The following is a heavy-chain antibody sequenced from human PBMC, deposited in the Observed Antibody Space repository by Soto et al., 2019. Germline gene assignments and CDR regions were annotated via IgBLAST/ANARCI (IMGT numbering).Heavy chain of an antibody. V-gene: IGHV4-59*01. D-gene: IGHD6-6*01. J-gene: IGHJ4*02. CDR3: AVSTGSSQYYFDY. CDR2: IYYSRTT. CDR1: GGSISNYY. Sequence: SETLSITCTVSGGSISNYYWSWIRQPPGKGLEWIGNIYYSRTTNYNPSLKSRVTISIDTSKNHFSLNLNSVTAADTAVYYCAVSTGSSQYYFDYWGQGALVTVSS.